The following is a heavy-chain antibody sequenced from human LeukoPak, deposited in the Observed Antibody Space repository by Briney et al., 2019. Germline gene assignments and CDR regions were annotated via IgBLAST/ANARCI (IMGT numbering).Heavy chain of an antibody. CDR3: ARRRGWKQQLVYFDY. V-gene: IGHV4-59*08. CDR2: LFHSGAR. Sequence: KSSETLSLTCTVSGGSITSYYWSWIRQPPGKGLEWIGYLFHSGARRYNPSLKSRVTISADTTKNQLFLTLNSTTAADTAVYYCARRRGWKQQLVYFDYWGQGTLATVSS. D-gene: IGHD6-13*01. J-gene: IGHJ4*02. CDR1: GGSITSYY.